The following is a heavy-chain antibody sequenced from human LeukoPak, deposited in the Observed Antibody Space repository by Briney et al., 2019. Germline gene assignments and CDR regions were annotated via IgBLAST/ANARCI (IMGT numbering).Heavy chain of an antibody. CDR1: GYTFTGYY. J-gene: IGHJ4*02. CDR3: ARGDSYSRTEDY. V-gene: IGHV1-2*02. CDR2: INPNSGGT. D-gene: IGHD6-13*01. Sequence: ASVKVSCKASGYTFTGYYMHWVRQAPGRGLEWMGWINPNSGGTNYAQKFQGRVTMTRDTSISTAYMELSRLRSDDTAVYYCARGDSYSRTEDYWGRGTLVTVSS.